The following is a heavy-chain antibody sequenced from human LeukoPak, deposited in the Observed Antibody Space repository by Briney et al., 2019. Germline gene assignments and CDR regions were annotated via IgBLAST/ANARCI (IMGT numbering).Heavy chain of an antibody. V-gene: IGHV1-69*13. CDR3: ARDYYYDSSGYYGY. J-gene: IGHJ4*02. D-gene: IGHD3-22*01. CDR1: GGTFSSYA. CDR2: IIPIFGTA. Sequence: SVKVSCKASGGTFSSYAISWVRQAPGQGLEWMGGIIPIFGTANYAQKFQGRVTITADESTSTAYMELSSLRSEDTAVYYCARDYYYDSSGYYGYWGQGTLVTVSS.